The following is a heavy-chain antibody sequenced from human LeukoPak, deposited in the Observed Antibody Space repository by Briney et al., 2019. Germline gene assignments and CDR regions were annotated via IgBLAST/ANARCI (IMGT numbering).Heavy chain of an antibody. CDR3: ARESRSQGRYFDY. CDR2: INSDGSST. J-gene: IGHJ4*02. CDR1: GFTFSSYW. Sequence: GGSLRLSCAASGFTFSSYWMHWVRQAPGKGLVWVSRINSDGSSTTYADSVKGRFTVSRDNAKNTLYLQMISLRAEDTAVYYCARESRSQGRYFDYWGQGTLVTVSS. D-gene: IGHD1-14*01. V-gene: IGHV3-74*01.